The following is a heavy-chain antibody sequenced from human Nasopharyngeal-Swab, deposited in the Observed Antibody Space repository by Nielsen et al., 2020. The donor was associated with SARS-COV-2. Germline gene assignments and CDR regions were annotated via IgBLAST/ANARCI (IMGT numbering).Heavy chain of an antibody. V-gene: IGHV4-61*01. J-gene: IGHJ6*03. CDR2: IYSNGST. CDR3: ARARDWGSYFYYYYMDV. Sequence: SETLSLTCTVSGGSVSTGSYYWTWIRQPPGKGLEWIGYIYSNGSTKYNPSLKSRVTISVDTSKNQFSLKLNSVTAADTAVYYCARARDWGSYFYYYYMDVWGNGTTVTVSS. CDR1: GGSVSTGSYY. D-gene: IGHD7-27*01.